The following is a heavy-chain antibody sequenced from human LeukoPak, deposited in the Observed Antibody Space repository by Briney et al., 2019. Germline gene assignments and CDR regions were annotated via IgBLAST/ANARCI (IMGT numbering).Heavy chain of an antibody. Sequence: ASVKVSCKASGYTFTSYYMHWVRQAPGQGLEWMGIINPSCGSTSYSQKFQVRVTITRDMSTSTVYMELSSLRSEDPAVYSCARANGIAARPPDSWGPGTLVTVSP. D-gene: IGHD6-6*01. CDR3: ARANGIAARPPDS. CDR1: GYTFTSYY. V-gene: IGHV1-46*01. J-gene: IGHJ4*02. CDR2: INPSCGST.